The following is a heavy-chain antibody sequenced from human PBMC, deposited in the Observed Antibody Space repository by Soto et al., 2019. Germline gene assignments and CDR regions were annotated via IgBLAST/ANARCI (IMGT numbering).Heavy chain of an antibody. CDR1: GYTFTSYG. Sequence: GASVKVSCKASGYTFTSYGISWVRQAPGQGLEWMGWISAYNGNTNYAQKLQGRVTMTTDTSTSTAYMELRSLGSDDTAVYYCARGATMVRGVIIRRAFDIWGQGTMVTVSS. J-gene: IGHJ3*02. D-gene: IGHD3-10*01. V-gene: IGHV1-18*04. CDR2: ISAYNGNT. CDR3: ARGATMVRGVIIRRAFDI.